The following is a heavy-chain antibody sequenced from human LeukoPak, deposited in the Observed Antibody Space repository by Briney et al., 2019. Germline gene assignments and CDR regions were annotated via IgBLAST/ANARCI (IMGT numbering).Heavy chain of an antibody. CDR2: ISGSGGST. Sequence: GGSLRLSCAVSGCAFSSYAMSWVRQAPGKGLEWVSAISGSGGSTYYADSVKGRFTISRDNSKNTLYLQMNSLRAEDTAVYYCAKELAAMVTGIFDYWGQGTLVTVSS. J-gene: IGHJ4*02. V-gene: IGHV3-23*01. CDR3: AKELAAMVTGIFDY. CDR1: GCAFSSYA. D-gene: IGHD5-18*01.